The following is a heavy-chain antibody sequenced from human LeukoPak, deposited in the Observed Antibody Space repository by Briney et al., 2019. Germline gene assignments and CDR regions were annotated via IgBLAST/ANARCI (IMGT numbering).Heavy chain of an antibody. CDR2: MNPNSGNT. D-gene: IGHD6-13*01. CDR3: ARNRPIAAADY. J-gene: IGHJ4*02. V-gene: IGHV1-8*01. CDR1: GYTFTSYD. Sequence: ASVKVSCKASGYTFTSYDSSWVRQATGQGLEWMGWMNPNSGNTGYAQKFQGRVTMTRNTSISTAYMELSSLRSEDTAVYYCARNRPIAAADYWGQGTLVTVSS.